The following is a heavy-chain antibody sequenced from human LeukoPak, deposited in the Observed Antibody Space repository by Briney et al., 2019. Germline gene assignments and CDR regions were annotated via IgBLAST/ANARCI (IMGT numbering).Heavy chain of an antibody. D-gene: IGHD4-11*01. Sequence: GESLKISCKGSGYSFTSYWIGWVRQMPGKGLEWMGIIYPGDSDTRYSPSFQGQVTISADKSISTAYLQWSSLKASDTAMHYCARHFLADYSNHGYMDVWGKGTTVTVSS. CDR2: IYPGDSDT. J-gene: IGHJ6*03. CDR1: GYSFTSYW. CDR3: ARHFLADYSNHGYMDV. V-gene: IGHV5-51*01.